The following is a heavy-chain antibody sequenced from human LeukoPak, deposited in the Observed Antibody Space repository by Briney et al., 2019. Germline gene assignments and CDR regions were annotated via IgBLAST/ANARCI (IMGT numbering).Heavy chain of an antibody. CDR3: TKAPSPYYHDNSGLNWFDP. D-gene: IGHD3-22*01. CDR2: ISSSSSYI. V-gene: IGHV3-21*04. Sequence: GGSLRLSCAASGFTFSSYSMNWVRQAPGKGLEWVSSISSSSSYIYYADSVKGRFTISRDNAKNSLYLQMNSLRTEDMALYYCTKAPSPYYHDNSGLNWFDPWGQGTLVTVSS. CDR1: GFTFSSYS. J-gene: IGHJ5*02.